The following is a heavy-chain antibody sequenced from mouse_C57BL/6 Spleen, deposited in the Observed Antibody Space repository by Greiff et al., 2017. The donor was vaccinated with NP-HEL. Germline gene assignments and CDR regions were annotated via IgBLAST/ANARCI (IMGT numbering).Heavy chain of an antibody. Sequence: VQLQQPGAELERPGTSVKLSCKASGYTFTSYWMHWVKQRPGQGLEWIGVIDPSDSYTNYNQKFKGKATLTVDTSSSTAYMQLSSLTSEDSAVYYCARGGDGYYGYWGQGTTLTVSS. CDR3: ARGGDGYYGY. D-gene: IGHD2-3*01. CDR1: GYTFTSYW. CDR2: IDPSDSYT. V-gene: IGHV1-59*01. J-gene: IGHJ2*01.